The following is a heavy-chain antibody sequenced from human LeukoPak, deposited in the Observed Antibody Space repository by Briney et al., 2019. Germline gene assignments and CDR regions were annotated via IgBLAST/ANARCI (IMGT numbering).Heavy chain of an antibody. V-gene: IGHV3-33*01. J-gene: IGHJ3*02. D-gene: IGHD3-16*01. CDR1: GFTFSSYG. Sequence: GGSLRLSCAASGFTFSSYGMHWVRQAPGKGLEWVAVILNDGSQEKYADSVKGRFTISRDNSKNTLFLQMNSLRAEDTAVYYCARDDAPGDNALDIWGQGTMVTVSS. CDR2: ILNDGSQE. CDR3: ARDDAPGDNALDI.